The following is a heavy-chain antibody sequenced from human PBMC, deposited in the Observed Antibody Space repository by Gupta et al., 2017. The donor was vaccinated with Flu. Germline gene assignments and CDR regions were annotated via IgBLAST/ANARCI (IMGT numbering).Heavy chain of an antibody. CDR1: SKCW. CDR2: INQRGNKK. CDR3: ARNRGWEQFDY. V-gene: IGHV3-7*01. D-gene: IGHD3-10*01. Sequence: SKCWKNLGRQAAGKGLDGVAKINQRGNKKNYVVSVKGRLTVSRDSAKNSLYLQMDSLRAEDTAVYYCARNRGWEQFDYWGQGTLVTVSS. J-gene: IGHJ4*02.